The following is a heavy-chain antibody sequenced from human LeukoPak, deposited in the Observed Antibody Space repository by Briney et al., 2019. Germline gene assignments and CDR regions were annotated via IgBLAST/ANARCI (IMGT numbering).Heavy chain of an antibody. D-gene: IGHD2-8*02. V-gene: IGHV4-61*02. CDR2: IYTSGST. CDR3: ATLTLVRGAFDY. CDR1: GGSISSGSYY. Sequence: SQTLSLTCTVSGGSISSGSYYWSWIRQPAGKGLEWIGRIYTSGSTNYNPSLKSRVTISVDTSKNQFSLKLSSVTAADTAVYYCATLTLVRGAFDYWGQGTLVTVSS. J-gene: IGHJ4*02.